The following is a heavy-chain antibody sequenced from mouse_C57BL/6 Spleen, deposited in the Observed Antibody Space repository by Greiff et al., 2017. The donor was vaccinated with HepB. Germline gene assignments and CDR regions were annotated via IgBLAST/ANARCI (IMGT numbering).Heavy chain of an antibody. Sequence: VQLQESGPGLVKPSQSLSLTCSVTGYSITSGYYWNWIRQFPGNKLEWMGYISYDGSNNYNPSLKNRISITRDTSKNQFFLKLNSVTTEDTATYYCARVHITTVGFDYWGQGTTLTVSS. V-gene: IGHV3-6*01. CDR1: GYSITSGYY. CDR2: ISYDGSN. CDR3: ARVHITTVGFDY. D-gene: IGHD1-1*01. J-gene: IGHJ2*01.